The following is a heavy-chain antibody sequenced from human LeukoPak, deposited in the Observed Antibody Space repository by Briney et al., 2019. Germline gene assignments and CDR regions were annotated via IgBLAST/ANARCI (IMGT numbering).Heavy chain of an antibody. CDR3: ARERRYGFESKVWSDY. V-gene: IGHV3-74*01. CDR1: GFTFSSYW. Sequence: PAGGSLRLSCAASGFTFSSYWMHWVRQAPGKGLVWVSRINSDGSSTSYADSVKGRFTISRDNAKNTLYLQMNSLRAEDTAVYYCARERRYGFESKVWSDYWGQGTLVTVSS. CDR2: INSDGSST. J-gene: IGHJ4*02. D-gene: IGHD5-18*01.